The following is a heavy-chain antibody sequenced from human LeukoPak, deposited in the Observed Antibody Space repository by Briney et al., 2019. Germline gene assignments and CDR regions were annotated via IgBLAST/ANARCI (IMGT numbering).Heavy chain of an antibody. D-gene: IGHD6-13*01. CDR1: GGSFSGYY. Sequence: PSETLSLTCAVYGGSFSGYYWSWIRQPPGKGLEWIGEINHSGSTNYNPSLKSRVTISVDTSKNQFSLKLSSVTAADTAVYYCARHGSSWQTFDYWGQGTLVTVSS. J-gene: IGHJ4*02. CDR3: ARHGSSWQTFDY. CDR2: INHSGST. V-gene: IGHV4-34*01.